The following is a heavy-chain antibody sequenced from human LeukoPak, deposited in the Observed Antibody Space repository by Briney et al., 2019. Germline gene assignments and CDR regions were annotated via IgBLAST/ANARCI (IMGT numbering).Heavy chain of an antibody. CDR2: ISWNSGSI. Sequence: GGSLRLSCAASGFTFDDYAMHWVRQAPGKGLEWVSGISWNSGSIGYADSVKGRFTISRDNAKNSLYLQMNSLRAEDTALYYCVKDKTVVGERGDHFDYWGQGTLVTVSS. V-gene: IGHV3-9*01. CDR3: VKDKTVVGERGDHFDY. D-gene: IGHD2-15*01. CDR1: GFTFDDYA. J-gene: IGHJ4*02.